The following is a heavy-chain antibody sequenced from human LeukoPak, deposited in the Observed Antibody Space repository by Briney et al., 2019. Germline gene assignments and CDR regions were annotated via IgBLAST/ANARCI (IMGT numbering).Heavy chain of an antibody. Sequence: SETLSLTCAVSGGSTSSSNWWSWVRQPPGKGLEWIGEIYHSGSTNYNPSLKSRVTISVDKSKNQFSLKLSSVTAADTAVYYCAVYGQSYFFDYWGQGTLVIVSS. D-gene: IGHD5/OR15-5a*01. J-gene: IGHJ4*02. V-gene: IGHV4-4*02. CDR3: AVYGQSYFFDY. CDR2: IYHSGST. CDR1: GGSTSSSNW.